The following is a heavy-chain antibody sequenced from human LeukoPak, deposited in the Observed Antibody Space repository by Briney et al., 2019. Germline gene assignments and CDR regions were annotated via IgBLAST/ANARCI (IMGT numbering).Heavy chain of an antibody. CDR1: GFTFTMFG. D-gene: IGHD1-1*01. CDR3: ARAQLEHNNWFDP. CDR2: IGSSSIII. V-gene: IGHV3-48*01. J-gene: IGHJ5*02. Sequence: GGSLRLSCAASGFTFTMFGMNWVRQAPGKGLEWVSYIGSSSIIIHYAGSVKGRFTISRDNAKNSLYLQMDSLRVEDTAVYYCARAQLEHNNWFDPWGQGTLVTVSS.